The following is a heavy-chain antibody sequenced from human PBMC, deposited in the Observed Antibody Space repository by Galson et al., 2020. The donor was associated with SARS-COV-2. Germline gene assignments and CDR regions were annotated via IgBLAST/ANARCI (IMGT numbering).Heavy chain of an antibody. V-gene: IGHV3-20*04. CDR3: ARAATTVAGDFDL. CDR2: VNGIGDHT. J-gene: IGHJ2*01. Sequence: GGSLRLSCAASEFTFDDYGMSWVRRGPGKGLEWVSGVNGIGDHTVYLDSVKGRFTISRDNAKNSLYLQMNSLRVEDTALYYCARAATTVAGDFDLWGRGTLGTVSS. CDR1: EFTFDDYG. D-gene: IGHD4-17*01.